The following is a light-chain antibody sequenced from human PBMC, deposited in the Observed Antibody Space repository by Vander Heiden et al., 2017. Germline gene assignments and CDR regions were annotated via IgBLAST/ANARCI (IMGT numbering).Light chain of an antibody. J-gene: IGLJ2*01. Sequence: QSVLTQPPSASGPLGQRVTISCSGRNSNIGINIVNSYQHLPGTAPKLLIYNNDQRPAGVPDRFSASKSGSSASLAISGLQSEDEADYFCAAWDDRLDGPVFGGGTKLTVL. V-gene: IGLV1-44*01. CDR1: NSNIGINI. CDR2: NND. CDR3: AAWDDRLDGPV.